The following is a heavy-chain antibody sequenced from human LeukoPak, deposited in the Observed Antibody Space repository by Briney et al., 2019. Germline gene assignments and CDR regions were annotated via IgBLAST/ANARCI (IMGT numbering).Heavy chain of an antibody. CDR2: INPNSGGT. V-gene: IGHV1-2*02. CDR3: ARGDIVATIPHY. D-gene: IGHD5-12*01. Sequence: GASVKVSCKASGYTFTFYYMHWVRQAPGQGLELMGWINPNSGGTNYAQKFQGRVTMTRDTYISTAYMELRRLRSDDTAVYYCARGDIVATIPHYWGQGTLVTVSS. CDR1: GYTFTFYY. J-gene: IGHJ4*02.